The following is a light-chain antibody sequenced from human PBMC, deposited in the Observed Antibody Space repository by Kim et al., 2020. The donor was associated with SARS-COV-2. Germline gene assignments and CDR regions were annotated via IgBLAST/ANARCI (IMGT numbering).Light chain of an antibody. CDR2: DVT. J-gene: IGLJ2*01. Sequence: QSVTLSYTGTNNDIGRYNYVSWYQLHPGKAPKLIIYDVTRRPSGVPHRFSGSKSADTASLTISGLQTEDEADYYCCSYAGSDSFVVFGGGTQLTVL. V-gene: IGLV2-11*01. CDR3: CSYAGSDSFVV. CDR1: NNDIGRYNY.